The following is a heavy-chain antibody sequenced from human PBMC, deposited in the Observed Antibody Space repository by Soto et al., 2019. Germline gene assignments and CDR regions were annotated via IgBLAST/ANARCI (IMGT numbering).Heavy chain of an antibody. Sequence: ASVKVSCKASGYTFTSYDINWVRQATGQGFEYLGWMNPNSGNTGYVKKFQGRVTMTRDTSMSTAYMELSSLRSEDTAVYYFGGGIKRVNSSRWLDPGGPEPR. D-gene: IGHD1-20*01. J-gene: IGHJ5*02. V-gene: IGHV1-8*01. CDR1: GYTFTSYD. CDR2: MNPNSGNT. CDR3: GGGIKRVNSSRWLDP.